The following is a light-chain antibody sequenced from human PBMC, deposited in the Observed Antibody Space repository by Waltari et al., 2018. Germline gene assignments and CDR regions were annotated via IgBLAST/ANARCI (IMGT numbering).Light chain of an antibody. CDR1: SEHRAYA. J-gene: IGLJ2*01. CDR2: IDGGGRH. Sequence: QLAVTQSPSASASLGASVKLTCTLSSEHRAYAIAWHQQQPEKGPRFLMKIDGGGRHSKGDGIPFRFSGSSSGAERYLTISSLQYEDEADYYCQTWDTDVVVFGGGTKLTVL. V-gene: IGLV4-69*01. CDR3: QTWDTDVVV.